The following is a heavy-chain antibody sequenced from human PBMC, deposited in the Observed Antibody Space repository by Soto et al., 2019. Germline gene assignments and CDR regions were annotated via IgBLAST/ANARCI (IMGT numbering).Heavy chain of an antibody. J-gene: IGHJ4*02. Sequence: AETLSLTCTVSGGSIISDYWIWIRHPAGKGLEWIGRIYISENTHYNPSLRSRVSMSLDTSKNQLSLNLSSVTAADTAVYYCARGVGRSSWTSFDSWGQGTLVTVSS. CDR1: GGSIISDY. V-gene: IGHV4-4*07. CDR2: IYISENT. D-gene: IGHD6-13*01. CDR3: ARGVGRSSWTSFDS.